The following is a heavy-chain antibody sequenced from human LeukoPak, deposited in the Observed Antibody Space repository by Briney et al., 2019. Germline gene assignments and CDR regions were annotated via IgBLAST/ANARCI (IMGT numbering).Heavy chain of an antibody. J-gene: IGHJ4*02. V-gene: IGHV4-30-2*01. CDR3: ARGPLAYCSSTSCPFDY. Sequence: SETLSLTCTVSGGSISSGGHYWSWIRQPPGKGLEWIGYIYHSGSTYYNPSLKSRVTISVDRFKNQFSLKLSSVTAADTAVYYCARGPLAYCSSTSCPFDYWGQGTLVTVSS. D-gene: IGHD2-2*01. CDR1: GGSISSGGHY. CDR2: IYHSGST.